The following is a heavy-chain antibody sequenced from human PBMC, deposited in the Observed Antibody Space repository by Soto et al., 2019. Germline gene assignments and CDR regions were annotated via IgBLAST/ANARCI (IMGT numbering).Heavy chain of an antibody. CDR2: IIPIFGTA. V-gene: IGHV1-69*06. J-gene: IGHJ5*02. CDR1: GGTFSSYA. D-gene: IGHD6-6*01. Sequence: SVKVSCKASGGTFSSYAISWVRQAPGQGLEWMGGIIPIFGTANYAQKFQGRVTITADKSTSTAYMELSSLRSEDTAVYYCARDGEQLVVGSYNWFDPWGQGTLVTISS. CDR3: ARDGEQLVVGSYNWFDP.